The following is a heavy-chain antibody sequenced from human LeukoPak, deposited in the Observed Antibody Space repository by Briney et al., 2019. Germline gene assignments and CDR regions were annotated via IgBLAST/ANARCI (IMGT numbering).Heavy chain of an antibody. CDR2: IYHSGST. Sequence: PSETLSLTCIVSGYSISSNYYWGWIRQPPGKGLEWIGSIYHSGSTYYNPSLKSRVTISVDTSKNQFSLKLSSVTAADTAVYYCATGVVITYYFDYWGQGTLVTVSS. J-gene: IGHJ4*02. V-gene: IGHV4-38-2*02. CDR3: ATGVVITYYFDY. CDR1: GYSISSNYY. D-gene: IGHD3-3*01.